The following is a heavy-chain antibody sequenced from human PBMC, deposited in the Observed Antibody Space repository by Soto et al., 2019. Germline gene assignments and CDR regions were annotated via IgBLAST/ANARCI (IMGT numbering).Heavy chain of an antibody. CDR2: INHSGST. J-gene: IGHJ4*02. V-gene: IGHV4-34*01. CDR1: GGSFSGYY. CDR3: ARGLYDFWSGYYTTFDY. D-gene: IGHD3-3*01. Sequence: QVQLQQWGAGLLKPSETLSLTCAVYGGSFSGYYWSWIRQPPGKGLEWIGEINHSGSTNYNPSLKSRVTISVDTAKNQFSLKLSSVTAADTAVYYCARGLYDFWSGYYTTFDYWGQGTLVTVSS.